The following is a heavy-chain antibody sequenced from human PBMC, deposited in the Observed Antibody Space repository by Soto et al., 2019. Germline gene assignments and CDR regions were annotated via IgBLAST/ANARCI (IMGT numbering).Heavy chain of an antibody. V-gene: IGHV4-4*07. CDR2: IDTSVNT. D-gene: IGHD3-10*01. CDR3: ARYFNGRFQTDGIDA. Sequence: SLSLTWPLAVHPLTTHCVRWARPPDGKGLEWIGRIDTSVNTNYNPSLNSRVTMSVDTSKKQFSLKLTYVTAADTAVYDRARYFNGRFQTDGIDAWGQGTMVTVSS. CDR1: VHPLTTHC. J-gene: IGHJ5*01.